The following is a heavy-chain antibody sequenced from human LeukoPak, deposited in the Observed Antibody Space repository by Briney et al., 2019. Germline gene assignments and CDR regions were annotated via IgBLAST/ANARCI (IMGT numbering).Heavy chain of an antibody. Sequence: PSETLSLTXAVYGGSFRGYYWSWIRQPPGKGLEWIGEINHSGSTNYNPSLKSRVTISVDTSKNQFSLKLSSVTAADTAVYYCARAGGYSYGYDYWGQGTLVTVSS. D-gene: IGHD5-18*01. CDR1: GGSFRGYY. CDR3: ARAGGYSYGYDY. CDR2: INHSGST. J-gene: IGHJ4*02. V-gene: IGHV4-34*01.